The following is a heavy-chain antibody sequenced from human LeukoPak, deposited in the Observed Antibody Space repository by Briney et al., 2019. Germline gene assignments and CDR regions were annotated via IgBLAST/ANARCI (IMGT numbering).Heavy chain of an antibody. CDR1: GGTFNNYA. Sequence: SLKVSCKTSGGTFNNYAISWVRQAPGQGLEWMGRVVPMFGIRNYPQTFRGRVNITADKATNTVYMELRSLRAEDTAIYYCATEPSRSYSFDHLDFWGLGTPVTVSS. CDR3: ATEPSRSYSFDHLDF. J-gene: IGHJ4*02. CDR2: VVPMFGIR. V-gene: IGHV1-69*04. D-gene: IGHD5-12*01.